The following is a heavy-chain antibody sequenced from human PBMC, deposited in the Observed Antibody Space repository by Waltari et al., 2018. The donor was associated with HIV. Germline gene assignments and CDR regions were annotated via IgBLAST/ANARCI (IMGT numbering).Heavy chain of an antibody. CDR1: GLTFSSYA. D-gene: IGHD3-16*01. CDR3: ARDWGSLRDDYYYYGMDV. CDR2: ISNDGSNK. V-gene: IGHV3-30*14. J-gene: IGHJ6*02. Sequence: QVQLVESGGGVVQPGRSLRLSCAASGLTFSSYAMHWVRQAPGKGLEWVAVISNDGSNKYYADSVKGRCTISRDNSKNTLYRQMNSLRAEDTAVYYCARDWGSLRDDYYYYGMDVWGQGTTVTVSS.